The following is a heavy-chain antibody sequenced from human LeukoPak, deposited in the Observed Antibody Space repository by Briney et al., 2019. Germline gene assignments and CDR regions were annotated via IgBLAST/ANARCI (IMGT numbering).Heavy chain of an antibody. CDR2: IRYDGSNK. Sequence: GGSLRLSCAASGFTFSSYAMHWVRQAPGKGLEWVAFIRYDGSNKYYADSVKGRFTISRDNSKNTLYLQMNSLRAEDTAVYYCAKDGYCSSTSCYPNWFDPWGQGTLVTVSS. CDR1: GFTFSSYA. J-gene: IGHJ5*02. V-gene: IGHV3-30*02. CDR3: AKDGYCSSTSCYPNWFDP. D-gene: IGHD2-2*03.